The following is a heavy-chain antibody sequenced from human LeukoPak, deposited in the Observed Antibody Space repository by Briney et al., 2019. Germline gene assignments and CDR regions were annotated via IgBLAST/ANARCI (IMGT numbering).Heavy chain of an antibody. CDR2: IYYSGST. V-gene: IGHV4-59*12. CDR3: ARTDYGDHANDY. Sequence: SETLSLTCTVSGGSISSYYWSWIRQPPGKGLEWIGYIYYSGSTNYNPSLKSRVTISVDKSKNQFSLKLSSVTAADTAVYYCARTDYGDHANDYWGQGTLVTVSS. CDR1: GGSISSYY. D-gene: IGHD4-17*01. J-gene: IGHJ4*02.